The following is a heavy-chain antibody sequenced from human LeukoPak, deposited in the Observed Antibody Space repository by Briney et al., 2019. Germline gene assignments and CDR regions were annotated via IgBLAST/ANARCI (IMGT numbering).Heavy chain of an antibody. CDR1: GFTFSSYA. Sequence: GGSLRLSCAACGFTFSSYAMGWVRQAPGKGLEWVSCISGSGGSTYYADSVKGRFTLSRDNSKNTLYLQMNSLRAEDTAVYYCAKDTPSSGYAYWYFDLWGRGTLVTVSS. D-gene: IGHD3-22*01. CDR3: AKDTPSSGYAYWYFDL. J-gene: IGHJ2*01. V-gene: IGHV3-23*01. CDR2: ISGSGGST.